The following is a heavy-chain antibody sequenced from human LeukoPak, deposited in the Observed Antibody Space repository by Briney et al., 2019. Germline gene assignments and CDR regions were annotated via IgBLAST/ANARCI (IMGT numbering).Heavy chain of an antibody. CDR3: ARASGGFLDY. CDR2: IYHSGNT. V-gene: IGHV4-38-2*02. D-gene: IGHD3-3*01. Sequence: SETLSLTCTLSGYSISSGYYWGWIRQPPGKGLEWIASIYHSGNTYYNPSHKSRVTISVDTSKNQFSLKLSSVTAADTAVYYCARASGGFLDYWGQGTLVTVSS. J-gene: IGHJ4*02. CDR1: GYSISSGYY.